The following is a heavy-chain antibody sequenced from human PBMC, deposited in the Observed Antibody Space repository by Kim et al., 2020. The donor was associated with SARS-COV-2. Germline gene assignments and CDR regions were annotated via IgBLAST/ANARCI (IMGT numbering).Heavy chain of an antibody. CDR2: ICTCGSS. D-gene: IGHD3-22*01. V-gene: IGHV4-4*07. J-gene: IGHJ3*02. CDR3: ARADYYDSSGYYYGAFDI. CDR1: GGSISSNY. Sequence: SETLSLTCTVSGGSISSNYWCWIRQPAGKGLEWVGRICTCGSSSYNHYLKSRVTMSVDTSKNQFSLKLSPVTAADTAVYYCARADYYDSSGYYYGAFDIWGQGTMVTVSS.